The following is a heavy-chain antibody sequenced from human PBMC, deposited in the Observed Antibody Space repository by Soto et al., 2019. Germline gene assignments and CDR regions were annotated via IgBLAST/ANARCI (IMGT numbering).Heavy chain of an antibody. CDR3: ARRAGTGGYFDY. J-gene: IGHJ4*02. Sequence: EVQLLESGGGLVQPGGSLRLSCAASGFTFSSYAMSWVRQAPGNGLEWVSIISGSGGNTYFADSVKGQFTISRDNSKHTLYLQMNSLRGEDTAVYYCARRAGTGGYFDYWGQGTLVTVSS. V-gene: IGHV3-23*01. D-gene: IGHD6-19*01. CDR2: ISGSGGNT. CDR1: GFTFSSYA.